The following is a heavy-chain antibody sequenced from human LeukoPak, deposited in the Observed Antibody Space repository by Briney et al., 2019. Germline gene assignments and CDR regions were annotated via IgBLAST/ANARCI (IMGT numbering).Heavy chain of an antibody. J-gene: IGHJ3*02. V-gene: IGHV4-59*08. CDR3: ARRFWDAFDI. CDR1: GGSISSYY. D-gene: IGHD3-3*01. Sequence: PSETLSLTCTVSGGSISSYYWSWVRQPPGKGLEWIGYIYCSGSTNYNPSLKSRVTISLDTSKNQFSLKLSSVTAADTAVYYCARRFWDAFDIWGQGTMVTVSS. CDR2: IYCSGST.